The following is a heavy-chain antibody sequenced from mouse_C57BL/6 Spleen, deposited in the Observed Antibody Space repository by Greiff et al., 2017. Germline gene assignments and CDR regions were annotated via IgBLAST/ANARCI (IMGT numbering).Heavy chain of an antibody. CDR2: IYPRSGNT. CDR3: ASQKGVITTVVDWYFDV. D-gene: IGHD1-1*01. J-gene: IGHJ1*03. V-gene: IGHV1-81*01. CDR1: GYTFTSYG. Sequence: QVQLQQSGAELARPGASVKLSCKASGYTFTSYGISWVKQRTGQGLEWIGEIYPRSGNTYYNEKFKGKATLTADKSSSTAYMELRSLTSEDSAVYFCASQKGVITTVVDWYFDVWGTGTTVTVSS.